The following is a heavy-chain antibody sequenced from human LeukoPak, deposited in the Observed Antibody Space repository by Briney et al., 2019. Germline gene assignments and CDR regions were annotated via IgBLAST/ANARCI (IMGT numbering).Heavy chain of an antibody. CDR3: ARCTTGRTFGSLREIKRSREIDY. Sequence: GGSLRLSCAASGFTFSTYSMNWVRQAPGKGLEWVSSISTSSSNIYYADSVKGRFTISRDNAKNSLYLQMNSLRVEDTAVYYCARCTTGRTFGSLREIKRSREIDYWGQGTLVTVSS. J-gene: IGHJ4*02. CDR2: ISTSSSNI. D-gene: IGHD1-1*01. V-gene: IGHV3-21*01. CDR1: GFTFSTYS.